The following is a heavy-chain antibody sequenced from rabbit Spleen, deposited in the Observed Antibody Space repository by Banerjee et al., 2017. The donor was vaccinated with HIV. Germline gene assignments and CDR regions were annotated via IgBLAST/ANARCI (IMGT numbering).Heavy chain of an antibody. Sequence: QLKESGGGLVQPGGSLKLSCKGSGFDFSSYYMSWVRQAPGKGLEWIGYIDPFFGTTYYANWVNGRFTISNDNAQNTVFLQMTSLTAADTATYFCARDLAGVIGWNFYLWGPGTLVTVS. CDR2: IDPFFGTT. V-gene: IGHV1S7*01. J-gene: IGHJ4*01. CDR3: ARDLAGVIGWNFYL. D-gene: IGHD4-1*01. CDR1: GFDFSSYY.